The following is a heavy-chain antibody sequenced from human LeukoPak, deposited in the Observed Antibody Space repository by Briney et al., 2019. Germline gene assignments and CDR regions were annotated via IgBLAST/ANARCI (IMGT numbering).Heavy chain of an antibody. J-gene: IGHJ4*02. D-gene: IGHD3-10*01. CDR1: GFTFDDYG. V-gene: IGHV3-20*04. Sequence: GGSLRLSCAASGFTFDDYGMSWVRQAPGKGLEWVSGINWNGGSTGYADSVKGRFTISRDNAKNSLYLQMISLRAEDTAVYYCARWFFKQKGLDYWGQGTLVTVSS. CDR2: INWNGGST. CDR3: ARWFFKQKGLDY.